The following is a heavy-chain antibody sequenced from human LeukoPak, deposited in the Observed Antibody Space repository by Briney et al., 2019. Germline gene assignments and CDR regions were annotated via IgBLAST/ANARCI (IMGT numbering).Heavy chain of an antibody. CDR3: ARATYYDILTPHADY. D-gene: IGHD3-9*01. CDR2: VGPYNDNT. J-gene: IGHJ4*02. CDR1: GYTFTSYG. V-gene: IGHV1-18*01. Sequence: ASVKVSCKASGYTFTSYGVSWVRQAPGQGLEWMGWVGPYNDNTNYAQNLQGRVTMTTDTSTSTAYMELRSLRSDDTAVYYCARATYYDILTPHADYWGQGTLVTVSS.